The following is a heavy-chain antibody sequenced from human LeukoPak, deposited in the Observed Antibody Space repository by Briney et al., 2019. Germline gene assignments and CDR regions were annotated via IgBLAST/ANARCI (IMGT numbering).Heavy chain of an antibody. CDR1: GFTFSTYG. CDR3: LRDLNWSLDQ. D-gene: IGHD1-20*01. Sequence: GGSLRLSCAASGFTFSTYGIHWVRQAPGKGLEWVAITWNDGTKGYYADSVKGRFTVSRDNSKNTLYLQMDSLRAEDTAVYYCLRDLNWSLDQWGQGTLVTVSS. J-gene: IGHJ5*02. V-gene: IGHV3-33*01. CDR2: TWNDGTKG.